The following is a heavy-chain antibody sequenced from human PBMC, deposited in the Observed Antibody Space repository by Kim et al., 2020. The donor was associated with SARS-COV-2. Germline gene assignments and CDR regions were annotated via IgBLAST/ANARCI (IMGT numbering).Heavy chain of an antibody. CDR2: IKSKTDGGTT. CDR1: GFTFSNAW. CDR3: TTDRPDMWSAYYSLWGLGYYYGMDV. D-gene: IGHD3-3*01. V-gene: IGHV3-15*01. Sequence: GGSLRLSCAASGFTFSNAWMSWVRQAPGKGLEWVGRIKSKTDGGTTDYAAPVKGRFTISRDDSKNTLYLQMNSLKTEDTAVYYCTTDRPDMWSAYYSLWGLGYYYGMDVWGQGTTVTVSS. J-gene: IGHJ6*02.